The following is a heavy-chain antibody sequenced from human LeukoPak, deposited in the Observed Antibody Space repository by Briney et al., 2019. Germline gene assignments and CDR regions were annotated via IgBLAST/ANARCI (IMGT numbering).Heavy chain of an antibody. CDR3: AKEDGHCSTTSCPLGF. CDR1: GFTFSNYA. J-gene: IGHJ4*02. CDR2: IYAVGSGAYT. V-gene: IGHV3-23*01. D-gene: IGHD2-2*03. Sequence: GGSLRLSCAASGFTFSNYAMSWVRQAPGKGLEWVSVIYAVGSGAYTYYADSVKGRFTISRDNSKNTLYLQMNNLRPEDTAVYYCAKEDGHCSTTSCPLGFWGQGTLVIVSS.